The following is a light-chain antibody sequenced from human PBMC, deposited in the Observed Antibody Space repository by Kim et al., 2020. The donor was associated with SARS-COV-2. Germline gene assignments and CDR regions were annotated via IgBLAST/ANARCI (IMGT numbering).Light chain of an antibody. V-gene: IGLV2-14*03. Sequence: PGQSNTVSLTGASSDMGVYNNVSGYHQHPGKPPNLWIYVLRIQPSGVYNRSSGAKSGNTSPLPIAGLQAEDEADYYGSSNTSSSTVFGGGTQLTVL. CDR1: SSDMGVYNN. J-gene: IGLJ2*01. CDR3: SSNTSSSTV. CDR2: VLR.